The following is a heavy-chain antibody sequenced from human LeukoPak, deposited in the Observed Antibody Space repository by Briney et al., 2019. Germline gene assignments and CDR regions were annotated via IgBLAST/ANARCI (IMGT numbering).Heavy chain of an antibody. D-gene: IGHD2-2*01. CDR3: ARNTRDYFDY. CDR1: GGSISSSSYY. Sequence: PSETLSLTCTVSGGSISSSSYYWGWIRQPPGKGLEWIRSIYYSGSTYYNPSLKSRVTISVDTSKNQFSLKLSSVTAADTAVYYCARNTRDYFDYWGQGTLVTVSS. J-gene: IGHJ4*02. V-gene: IGHV4-39*01. CDR2: IYYSGST.